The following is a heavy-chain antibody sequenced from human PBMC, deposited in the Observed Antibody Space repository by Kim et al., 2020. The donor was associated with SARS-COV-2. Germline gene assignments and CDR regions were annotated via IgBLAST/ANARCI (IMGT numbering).Heavy chain of an antibody. CDR3: ARALVVPTVHFDY. CDR2: ISSSSSTI. J-gene: IGHJ4*02. D-gene: IGHD2-2*01. CDR1: GFTFSSYF. V-gene: IGHV3-48*02. Sequence: GGSLRLSCAASGFTFSSYFMNWVRQAPGKGLEWVSYISSSSSTIYYTDSVKGRFTISRDNAKNSLYLQMNSLRDEDTAVYYCARALVVPTVHFDYWGQGTLVTVSS.